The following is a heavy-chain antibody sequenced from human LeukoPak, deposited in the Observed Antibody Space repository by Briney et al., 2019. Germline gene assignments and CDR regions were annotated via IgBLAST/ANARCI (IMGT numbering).Heavy chain of an antibody. V-gene: IGHV1-2*02. Sequence: ASVKVSCKASGYTFTGYYMHWVRQAPGQGLEWMGWINPNSGGTNYAQKFQGRVTMTRDTSISTAYMELSRLRSDDTAVYYCAREYSTGDYPWPDYWGQGTLVTVSS. CDR2: INPNSGGT. J-gene: IGHJ4*02. CDR3: AREYSTGDYPWPDY. CDR1: GYTFTGYY. D-gene: IGHD4-17*01.